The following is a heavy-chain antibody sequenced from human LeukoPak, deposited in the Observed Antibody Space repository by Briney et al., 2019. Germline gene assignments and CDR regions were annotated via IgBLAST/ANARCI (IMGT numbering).Heavy chain of an antibody. CDR1: GFTFSSYA. Sequence: GGSLRPSCAASGFTFSSYAMSWVRQAPGKGLEWVSAISGSGGSTYYADSVKGRFTISRHNSKNTLYLQMNSLRAEDTAVYYCARQQWELLSAFDIWGQGTMVTVSS. D-gene: IGHD1-26*01. CDR2: ISGSGGST. J-gene: IGHJ3*02. CDR3: ARQQWELLSAFDI. V-gene: IGHV3-23*01.